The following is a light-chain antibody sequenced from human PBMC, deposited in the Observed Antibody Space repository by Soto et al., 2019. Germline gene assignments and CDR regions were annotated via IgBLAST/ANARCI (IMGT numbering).Light chain of an antibody. CDR2: GAS. V-gene: IGKV3-15*01. CDR1: QSVSSN. CDR3: QEYNNWLLT. J-gene: IGKJ5*01. Sequence: IVMTQSPATLSVSPGDRATLSCRASQSVSSNLAWYQQKPGQSPRLLIYGASTRATGIPARFSGSGSGTEFTLTISSLQSEDSAIYYCQEYNNWLLTFGQGTRLEIK.